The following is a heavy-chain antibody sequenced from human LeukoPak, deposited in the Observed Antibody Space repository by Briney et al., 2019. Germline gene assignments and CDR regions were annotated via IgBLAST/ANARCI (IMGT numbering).Heavy chain of an antibody. CDR3: ASVSGLNKGDYYYYYMDV. CDR2: IIPIFGTA. J-gene: IGHJ6*03. D-gene: IGHD6-25*01. V-gene: IGHV1-69*05. CDR1: GGTFSSYA. Sequence: GASVKVSCKASGGTFSSYAISWVRQAPGQGLEWMGGIIPIFGTANYAQKFQGRVTITTDESTSTAYMELSSLRSEDTAVYYCASVSGLNKGDYYYYYMDVWGKGTTVTVSS.